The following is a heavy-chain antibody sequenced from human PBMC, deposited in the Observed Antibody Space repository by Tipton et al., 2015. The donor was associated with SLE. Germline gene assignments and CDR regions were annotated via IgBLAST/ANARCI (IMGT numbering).Heavy chain of an antibody. V-gene: IGHV4-59*01. CDR3: ARSPNKDCTGGVCFHGLDV. CDR2: ISYSGTI. D-gene: IGHD2-8*02. CDR1: GTSLSSYY. Sequence: TLSLTCTVSGTSLSSYYWSWIRQSPGKGLEWLGYISYSGTIKYNPSLKSRLTISLDTSKNQFSLNLTSVTAADTAVFYCARSPNKDCTGGVCFHGLDVWGQGTTVTVSS. J-gene: IGHJ6*02.